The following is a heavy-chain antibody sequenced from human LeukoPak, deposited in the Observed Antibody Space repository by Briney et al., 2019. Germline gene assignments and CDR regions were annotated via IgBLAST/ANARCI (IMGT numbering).Heavy chain of an antibody. CDR3: ARRATIKAFDI. V-gene: IGHV5-51*01. Sequence: GESLKISCKGSGYSFTSYWIAWVRQMPGKGLECVGIIYPVDSETRYSPSFQGQVTISADKSVSTAYLQWGSLKASDTAMYYCARRATIKAFDIWGQGTMVTVSS. J-gene: IGHJ3*02. CDR1: GYSFTSYW. CDR2: IYPVDSET. D-gene: IGHD1-26*01.